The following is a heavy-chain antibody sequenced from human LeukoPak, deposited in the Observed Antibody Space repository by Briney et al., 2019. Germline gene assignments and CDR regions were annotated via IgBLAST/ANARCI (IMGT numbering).Heavy chain of an antibody. J-gene: IGHJ6*03. Sequence: ASVKVSCKASGYTFTSYDINWVRQATGQGLEGMGWMNPNSGNTGYAQKFQGRVTITRNTSISTAYMELSSLRSEDTAVYYCARVGCSSTSCYDYYYYYMDVWGKGTTVTVSS. V-gene: IGHV1-8*01. D-gene: IGHD2-2*01. CDR3: ARVGCSSTSCYDYYYYYMDV. CDR1: GYTFTSYD. CDR2: MNPNSGNT.